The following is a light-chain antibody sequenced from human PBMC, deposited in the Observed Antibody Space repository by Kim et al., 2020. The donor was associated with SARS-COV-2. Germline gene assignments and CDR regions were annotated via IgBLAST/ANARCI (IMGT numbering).Light chain of an antibody. Sequence: SSELTQDPAVSVALGQTVRITCQGDSLRSYYASWYQQKPGQAPVLVIYGKNNRPSGIPDRFSASSSGNTASLTITGAQAEDEADYYCHPRDSSVSVVFGGGNQLTVL. CDR2: GKN. J-gene: IGLJ2*01. V-gene: IGLV3-19*01. CDR3: HPRDSSVSVV. CDR1: SLRSYY.